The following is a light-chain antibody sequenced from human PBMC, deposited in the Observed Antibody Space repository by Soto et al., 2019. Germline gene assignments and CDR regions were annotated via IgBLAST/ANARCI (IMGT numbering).Light chain of an antibody. CDR3: QSYDTSLSGV. CDR1: SSNIGAGYD. CDR2: SNI. V-gene: IGLV1-40*01. Sequence: QSVLTQPPSVSGAPGQRVTISCTGSSSNIGAGYDVHWYQQLPGTAPKLLIYSNINRPSGVPDRFSGSKSGTSASLAITGLQAEDEADYYCQSYDTSLSGVFGTGTKLTVL. J-gene: IGLJ1*01.